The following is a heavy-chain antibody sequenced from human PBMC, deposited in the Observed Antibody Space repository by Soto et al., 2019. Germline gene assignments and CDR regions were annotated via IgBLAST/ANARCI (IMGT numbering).Heavy chain of an antibody. D-gene: IGHD3-16*01. CDR3: ARRRGTHQFGGLDV. V-gene: IGHV4-39*01. CDR2: VYYSASS. J-gene: IGHJ1*01. Sequence: SETLSLTCTVSGDSIASGGNHWDWIRQPPGGRLEWIGSVYYSASSYYNPSLRRRVTISLNLWASQISLRLSSVTAADAAVYFCARRRGTHQFGGLDVWGQGTLVTVSS. CDR1: GDSIASGGNH.